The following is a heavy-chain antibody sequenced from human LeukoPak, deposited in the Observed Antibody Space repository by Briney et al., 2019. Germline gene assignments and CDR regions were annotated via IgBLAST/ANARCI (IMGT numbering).Heavy chain of an antibody. CDR1: GGSISSSSYY. D-gene: IGHD6-13*01. J-gene: IGHJ5*02. CDR3: ASGGSSSWYRWFDP. V-gene: IGHV4-39*01. CDR2: ISYSGST. Sequence: PSETLSLTCTVSGGSISSSSYYWGWIRQPPGKGLDWIGDISYSGSTYYNPSLKSRVTISVDTSKNQFSLKLSSVTATDTAVYYCASGGSSSWYRWFDPWGQGTLVTVSS.